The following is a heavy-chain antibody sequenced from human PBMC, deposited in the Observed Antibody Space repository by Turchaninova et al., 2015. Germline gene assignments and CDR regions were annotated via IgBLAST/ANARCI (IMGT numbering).Heavy chain of an antibody. V-gene: IGHV4-39*07. J-gene: IGHJ3*02. Sequence: QLQLQESGPGLVKTSETLSLTCTVPGGYTRSSSYYWAWVRQPPGQGLESIGSIYYSWSTYYNPSLMSRVTISVDTSKNQFSLKLSSVTAADTAVYYCARVNLYYYDSSGYQNAFDIWGQGTMVTVSS. CDR3: ARVNLYYYDSSGYQNAFDI. CDR1: GGYTRSSSYY. CDR2: IYYSWST. D-gene: IGHD3-22*01.